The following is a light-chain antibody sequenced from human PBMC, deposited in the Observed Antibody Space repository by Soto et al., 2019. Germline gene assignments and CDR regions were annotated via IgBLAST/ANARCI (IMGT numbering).Light chain of an antibody. J-gene: IGKJ2*01. CDR2: GAS. CDR1: QTVSSTY. V-gene: IGKV3-20*01. Sequence: ESVLTQSPGTLSLSPGERATLSCRASQTVSSTYFAWYQQKPGQAPRLLIYGASSRATGIPDRFTGSGSGADFTLTISSLEPEDFAVYFCQQYGTSPYTFGQGTKLEIK. CDR3: QQYGTSPYT.